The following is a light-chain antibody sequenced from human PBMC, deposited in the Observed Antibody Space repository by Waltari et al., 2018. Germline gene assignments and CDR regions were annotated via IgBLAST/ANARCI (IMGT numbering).Light chain of an antibody. V-gene: IGKV1-39*01. Sequence: DIQMTQSPSSLSASVGDRVTITYRASQSISGYLHWYQQKPGKAPKVLIYATSSLQSGVPSRFSGSGSGTDFTLTISSLQPEDFATYYCQQSYRTPPLTFGGGTKVEIK. CDR2: ATS. CDR1: QSISGY. J-gene: IGKJ4*01. CDR3: QQSYRTPPLT.